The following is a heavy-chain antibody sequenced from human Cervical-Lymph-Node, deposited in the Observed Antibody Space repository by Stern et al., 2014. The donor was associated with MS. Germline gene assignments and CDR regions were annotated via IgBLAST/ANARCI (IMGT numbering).Heavy chain of an antibody. CDR3: ARGPRVPAVIPDFDY. CDR2: ISSSDSTI. CDR1: GFTFSDYY. J-gene: IGHJ4*02. Sequence: VQLEESGGGLVKPGGSLRLSCAASGFTFSDYYMSWIRQAPGTGLEWVSYISSSDSTIYYADSVKGRFTISRDNAKNSLYLQMNSLRAEDTAVYYCARGPRVPAVIPDFDYWGQGTLVTVSS. V-gene: IGHV3-11*01. D-gene: IGHD2-2*01.